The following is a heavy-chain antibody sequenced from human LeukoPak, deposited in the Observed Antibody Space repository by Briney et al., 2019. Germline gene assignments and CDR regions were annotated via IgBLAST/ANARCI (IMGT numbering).Heavy chain of an antibody. CDR3: STDDQILAVAANWYFDY. CDR1: GFNFSHAW. D-gene: IGHD6-19*01. V-gene: IGHV3-15*01. J-gene: IGHJ4*02. Sequence: KPGGSLRLSCAVSGFNFSHAWMSWVRQAPGKGLEWVGRIKSKTDGGTTDFAAPVKGRFTISRDDSKNTVYLQMNSLKTEDTAVYYCSTDDQILAVAANWYFDYWGQGTLVTVSS. CDR2: IKSKTDGGTT.